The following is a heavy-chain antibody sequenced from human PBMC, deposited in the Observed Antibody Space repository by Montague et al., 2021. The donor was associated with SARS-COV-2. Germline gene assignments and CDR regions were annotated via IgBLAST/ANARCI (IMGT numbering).Heavy chain of an antibody. D-gene: IGHD3-9*01. V-gene: IGHV3-23*01. Sequence: SLRLSCAASGFTFSSYAMSWVRQAPGKVLEWVSAISGSGGSTYXXXSXXXRFXISRDNSKNTLYLQMNSLRAEDTAVYYCAKQTLPAPYYDILTGYSSSSFDYWGQGTLVTVSS. J-gene: IGHJ4*02. CDR2: ISGSGGST. CDR1: GFTFSSYA. CDR3: AKQTLPAPYYDILTGYSSSSFDY.